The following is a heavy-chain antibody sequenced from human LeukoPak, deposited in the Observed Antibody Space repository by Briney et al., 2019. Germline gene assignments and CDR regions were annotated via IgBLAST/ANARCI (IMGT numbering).Heavy chain of an antibody. CDR2: ISGSGDNT. J-gene: IGHJ5*02. D-gene: IGHD1-1*01. V-gene: IGHV3-23*01. CDR3: ARGTGSSDNWFDP. CDR1: GFTFSSYA. Sequence: GGSLRLSCAASGFTFSSYAMSWVRQAPGKGLKWVSGISGSGDNTYYADSVKGRFTISRDNSKNTLYLQMNSLRAEDTAVYYCARGTGSSDNWFDPWGQGTLVTVSS.